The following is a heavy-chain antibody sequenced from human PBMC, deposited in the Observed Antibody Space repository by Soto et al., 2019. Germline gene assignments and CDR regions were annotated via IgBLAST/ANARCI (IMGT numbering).Heavy chain of an antibody. V-gene: IGHV3-23*01. J-gene: IGHJ4*02. D-gene: IGHD4-17*01. CDR2: ISGSGGST. CDR1: GFTFSSYA. Sequence: AGGSLRLSCAASGFTFSSYAMSWVLQAPGKGLEWVSAISGSGGSTYYADSVKGRFTISRDNSKNTLYLQMNSLRAEDTAVYYGAKVSAATGEDYFDYWGQGTLVTVSS. CDR3: AKVSAATGEDYFDY.